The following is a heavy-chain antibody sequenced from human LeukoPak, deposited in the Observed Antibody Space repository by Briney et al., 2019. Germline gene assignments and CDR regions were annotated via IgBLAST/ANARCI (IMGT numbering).Heavy chain of an antibody. CDR2: IYYSGST. CDR3: ARLRYFDWLRGGYFDY. Sequence: PSETLSLTCTVSGGSLSSYYGSWIRQPPGRGLEWIGYIYYSGSTNYNPSLKSRVTISVDTSKNQFSLKLSSVTAADTAVYYCARLRYFDWLRGGYFDYWGQGTLVTVSS. V-gene: IGHV4-59*08. CDR1: GGSLSSYY. J-gene: IGHJ4*02. D-gene: IGHD3-9*01.